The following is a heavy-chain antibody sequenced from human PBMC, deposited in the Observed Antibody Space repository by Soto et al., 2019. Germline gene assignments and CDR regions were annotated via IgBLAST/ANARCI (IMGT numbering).Heavy chain of an antibody. D-gene: IGHD1-7*01. CDR2: ISYDGSNK. V-gene: IGHV3-30-3*01. Sequence: GGSLRLSCAASGSTFSSYAMHWVRQAPGKGLEWVAVISYDGSNKYYAASVKGRFTISRDNSKNTLYLQMNSLRAEDTAVYYCARVFRITGTTLSDYWGQGTLVTVSS. CDR1: GSTFSSYA. CDR3: ARVFRITGTTLSDY. J-gene: IGHJ4*01.